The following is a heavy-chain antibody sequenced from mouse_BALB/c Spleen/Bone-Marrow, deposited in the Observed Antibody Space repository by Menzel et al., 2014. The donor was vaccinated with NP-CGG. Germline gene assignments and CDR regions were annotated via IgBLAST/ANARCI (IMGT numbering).Heavy chain of an antibody. CDR1: GFDFSRYW. CDR3: AKNYYYGYVAY. D-gene: IGHD1-2*01. J-gene: IGHJ3*01. Sequence: EVMLVESGGGLVQPGGSLKLSCAASGFDFSRYWMTWVRQAPGKGLEWIGEINPASSTINYTPSLKDKFIISRDNAKNTLYLKMSKVRSEDPALYYCAKNYYYGYVAYWGQGTLVTVSA. V-gene: IGHV4-1*02. CDR2: INPASSTI.